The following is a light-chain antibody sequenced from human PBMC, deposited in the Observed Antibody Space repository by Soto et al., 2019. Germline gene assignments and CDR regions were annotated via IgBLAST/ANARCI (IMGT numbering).Light chain of an antibody. J-gene: IGLJ2*01. CDR3: SSYSSRSTLVV. Sequence: QSALTQPASVSGSPGQSITMSCTGTSSDVGGYNHVSWYQQHPGKAPQLIIYEVSNRPSGVPNRFSGSKSGNTASLSISGLQAEDEADYYCSSYSSRSTLVVFGGGTELTVL. CDR2: EVS. V-gene: IGLV2-14*01. CDR1: SSDVGGYNH.